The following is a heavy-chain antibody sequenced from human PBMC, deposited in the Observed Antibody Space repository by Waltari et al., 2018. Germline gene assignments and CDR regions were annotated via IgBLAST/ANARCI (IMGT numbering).Heavy chain of an antibody. CDR1: GCSITSGTSH. V-gene: IGHV4-39*07. Sequence: QLPLQDSGPGLVKPSETLSLTCTVPGCSITSGTSHWCCLRQPPGKGLEWIGSIYFGGSTYYNLSLKSRVTISVDTSKNQFSLRLSSVTAADTAVYYCARHPYSNGWSIFDYWGQGILVTVSS. CDR2: IYFGGST. CDR3: ARHPYSNGWSIFDY. J-gene: IGHJ4*02. D-gene: IGHD6-19*01.